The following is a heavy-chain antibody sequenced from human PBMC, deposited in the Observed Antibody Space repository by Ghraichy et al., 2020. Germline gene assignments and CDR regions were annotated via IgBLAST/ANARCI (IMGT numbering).Heavy chain of an antibody. V-gene: IGHV3-48*03. CDR1: GFTFSSYE. D-gene: IGHD3-22*01. CDR3: ARETYYDSSGTVDY. Sequence: LSLTCAASGFTFSSYEMNWVRQAPGKGLEWVSYITNIGRTIYYADSVKGRFTISRDNAKNSLYLQMSSLRVEDTAVYYCARETYYDSSGTVDYWGQGTLVTVSS. J-gene: IGHJ4*02. CDR2: ITNIGRTI.